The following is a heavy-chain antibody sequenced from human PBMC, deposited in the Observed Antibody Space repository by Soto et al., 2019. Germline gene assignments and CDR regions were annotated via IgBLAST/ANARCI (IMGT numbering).Heavy chain of an antibody. D-gene: IGHD1-7*01. Sequence: EVQLVESGGGLVKPGGSLRLSCATSGLAFNNAWMNWVRQAPGKGLEWVGRIKAKTEGGTADYIAPVKGRFTISRDDSENMVYLQMNSLKTEDTAVYYCTTVRGGTAAFDNWGQGTLVTVSS. CDR1: GLAFNNAW. J-gene: IGHJ4*02. CDR2: IKAKTEGGTA. V-gene: IGHV3-15*07. CDR3: TTVRGGTAAFDN.